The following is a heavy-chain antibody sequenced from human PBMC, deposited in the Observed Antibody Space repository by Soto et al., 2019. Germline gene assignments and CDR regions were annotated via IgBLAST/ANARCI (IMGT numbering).Heavy chain of an antibody. D-gene: IGHD3-3*01. J-gene: IGHJ2*01. CDR3: ARDVLRFLEWPHWYFDL. CDR2: ISAYNGNT. V-gene: IGHV1-18*01. Sequence: ASVKVSFKASGYTFTSYGISWVRQAPGQGLEWMGWISAYNGNTNYAQKLQGRVTMTTDTSTSTAYMELRSLRSDDTAVYYCARDVLRFLEWPHWYFDLWGRGTLVTVSS. CDR1: GYTFTSYG.